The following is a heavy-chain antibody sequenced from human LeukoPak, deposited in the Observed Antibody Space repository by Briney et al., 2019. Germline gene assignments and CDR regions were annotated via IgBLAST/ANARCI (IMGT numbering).Heavy chain of an antibody. Sequence: PGGSLRLSCAASGFTFTTYWMSWVRQAPGKGLEWVANIKQDGTEKYYVDSVKGRFTISRDNARNSLELQMNSLRVEDTAVYYCARDNSVRDEAWWFNPWGQGTLVTVSS. CDR2: IKQDGTEK. D-gene: IGHD5-24*01. CDR1: GFTFTTYW. J-gene: IGHJ5*02. V-gene: IGHV3-7*03. CDR3: ARDNSVRDEAWWFNP.